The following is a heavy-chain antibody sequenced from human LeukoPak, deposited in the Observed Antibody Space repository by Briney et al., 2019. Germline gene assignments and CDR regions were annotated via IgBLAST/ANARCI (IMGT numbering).Heavy chain of an antibody. Sequence: LTGGSLRLSCAASGFTFGDYWMHWVRQAPGKGLEWVSYISSSSSTIYYADSVKGRFTIPRDNAKNSLYLQMNSLRAEDTAVYYCARDQYTYYYDSSGRPRVDYWGQGTLVTVSS. V-gene: IGHV3-48*01. CDR1: GFTFGDYW. J-gene: IGHJ4*02. D-gene: IGHD3-22*01. CDR2: ISSSSSTI. CDR3: ARDQYTYYYDSSGRPRVDY.